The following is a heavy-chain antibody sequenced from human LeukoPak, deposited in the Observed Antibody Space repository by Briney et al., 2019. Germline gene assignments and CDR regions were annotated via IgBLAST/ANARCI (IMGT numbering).Heavy chain of an antibody. CDR2: IYTSGTT. D-gene: IGHD3-16*02. V-gene: IGHV4-4*09. CDR1: GDSISSYY. J-gene: IGHJ4*02. Sequence: AETLSLTCTVSGDSISSYYWSWIRQPPGRGLEWLWYIYTSGTTNYNPSLKSRVTISADTSKNQFSLKLSSVTAADTAVYYCAGSLPATKEFAYWGQGTLVTVSS. CDR3: AGSLPATKEFAY.